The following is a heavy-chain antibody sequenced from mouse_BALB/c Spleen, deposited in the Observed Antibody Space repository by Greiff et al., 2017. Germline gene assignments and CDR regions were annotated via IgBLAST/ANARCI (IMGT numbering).Heavy chain of an antibody. J-gene: IGHJ4*01. CDR1: GFTFSSYA. Sequence: EVKLMESGGGLVKPGGSLKLSCAASGFTFSSYAMSWVRQTPEKRLEWVASISSGGSTYYPDSVKGRFTISRDNARNILYLQMSSLRSEDTAMYYCARGRGDYEYYYAMDYWGQGTSVTVSS. CDR2: ISSGGST. V-gene: IGHV5-6-5*01. CDR3: ARGRGDYEYYYAMDY. D-gene: IGHD2-4*01.